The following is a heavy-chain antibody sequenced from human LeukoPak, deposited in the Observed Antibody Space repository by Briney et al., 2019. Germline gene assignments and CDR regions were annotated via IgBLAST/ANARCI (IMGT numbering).Heavy chain of an antibody. J-gene: IGHJ6*03. D-gene: IGHD3-16*01. V-gene: IGHV1-69*13. CDR2: IIPVLSTA. Sequence: SVKVSCKASGDTFSRYAISWVRQAPGQGLEWMGGIIPVLSTANYAQKFQDRVTITADESTSTTYMEPSSLKSEDTAVYYCATTGGDIYYYYMDVWGKGTTVTISS. CDR3: ATTGGDIYYYYMDV. CDR1: GDTFSRYA.